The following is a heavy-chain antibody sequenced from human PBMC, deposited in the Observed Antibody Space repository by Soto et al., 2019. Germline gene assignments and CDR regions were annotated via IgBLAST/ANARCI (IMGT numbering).Heavy chain of an antibody. V-gene: IGHV3-11*06. CDR2: ISSSSSYT. Sequence: PGGSLRLSCAASGFTFSDYYMSWIRQAPGKGLEWVSYISSSSSYTNYADSVKGRFTISRDNAKNSLYLQMNSLRAEDTAVYYCARYWDYYDSSGYYPSQYYYGVGVRGQGTTVTVSS. J-gene: IGHJ6*02. CDR3: ARYWDYYDSSGYYPSQYYYGVGV. CDR1: GFTFSDYY. D-gene: IGHD3-22*01.